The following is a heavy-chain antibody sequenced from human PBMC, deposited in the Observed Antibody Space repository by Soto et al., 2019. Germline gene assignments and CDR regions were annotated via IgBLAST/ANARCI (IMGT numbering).Heavy chain of an antibody. J-gene: IGHJ4*02. V-gene: IGHV3-15*01. Sequence: GGSLRLSCAASGFTFSNAWMSWVRQAPGKGLEWVGRIKSKTDGGTTDYAAPVKGRFTISRDDSKNTLYLQMNSLKTEDTAVYYCTTEGGYYVFYFRGYYFDYWGQGTLVTVSS. CDR3: TTEGGYYVFYFRGYYFDY. CDR2: IKSKTDGGTT. D-gene: IGHD1-26*01. CDR1: GFTFSNAW.